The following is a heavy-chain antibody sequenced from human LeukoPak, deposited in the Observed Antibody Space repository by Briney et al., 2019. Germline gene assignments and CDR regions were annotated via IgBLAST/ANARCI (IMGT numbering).Heavy chain of an antibody. Sequence: GRSLRLSCAASGFTFSSYDMHWVRQATGKGLEWVSAIGTAGDTYYPGSVKGRFTISRDNSKNTLYLQMNSLRAEDTAVYYCAKKGGYYYDSSGYYCDYWGQGTLVTVSS. CDR1: GFTFSSYD. J-gene: IGHJ4*02. CDR2: IGTAGDT. D-gene: IGHD3-22*01. CDR3: AKKGGYYYDSSGYYCDY. V-gene: IGHV3-13*01.